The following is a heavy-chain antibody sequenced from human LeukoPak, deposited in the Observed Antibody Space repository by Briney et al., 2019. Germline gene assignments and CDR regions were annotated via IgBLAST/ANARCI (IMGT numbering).Heavy chain of an antibody. J-gene: IGHJ6*02. Sequence: ASVKVSCKASGYTFTSYYIHWVRQAPGQGLEWMGIINPSGGSTTYAQKFQVRVTMTRDTSTSTVYMELSRLRSEDTAVYYCARGDSRYLHYYGMDVWGQGTTVTVSS. CDR2: INPSGGST. D-gene: IGHD6-13*01. V-gene: IGHV1-46*01. CDR1: GYTFTSYY. CDR3: ARGDSRYLHYYGMDV.